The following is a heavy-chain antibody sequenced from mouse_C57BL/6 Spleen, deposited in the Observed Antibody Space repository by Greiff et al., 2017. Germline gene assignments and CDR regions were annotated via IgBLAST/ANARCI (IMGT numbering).Heavy chain of an antibody. CDR1: GYAFSSYW. CDR2: IYPGDGDT. D-gene: IGHD1-1*01. Sequence: VQLQQSGAELVKPGASVKISCKASGYAFSSYWMNWVKQRPGTGLEWIGQIYPGDGDTNYNGKFKGKATLTADKSSSTAYMQLSSLTSEDSAVYFCARSSSSPWYFDVWGTGTTVTVSS. V-gene: IGHV1-80*01. J-gene: IGHJ1*03. CDR3: ARSSSSPWYFDV.